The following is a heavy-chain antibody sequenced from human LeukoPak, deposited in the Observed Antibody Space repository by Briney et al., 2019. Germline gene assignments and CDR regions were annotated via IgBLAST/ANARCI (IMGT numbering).Heavy chain of an antibody. J-gene: IGHJ4*02. V-gene: IGHV3-30*01. CDR1: GFTFSSYA. D-gene: IGHD3-22*01. CDR2: ISYDGSNK. Sequence: GSLRLSCAASGFTFSSYAMHWVRQAPGKGLEWVAVISYDGSNKYYADSVKGRFTISRDNSKNTLYLQMNSLRAEDTAVYYCARTYYCDSSGYYSRGFDYWGQGTLVTVSS. CDR3: ARTYYCDSSGYYSRGFDY.